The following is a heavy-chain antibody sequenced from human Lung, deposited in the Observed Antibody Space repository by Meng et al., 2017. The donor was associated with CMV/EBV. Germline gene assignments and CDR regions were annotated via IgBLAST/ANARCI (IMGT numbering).Heavy chain of an antibody. CDR3: ARSITIFQSDY. CDR1: DYNFASYG. J-gene: IGHJ4*02. CDR2: INTYNGNT. V-gene: IGHV1-18*01. D-gene: IGHD3-9*01. Sequence: ASVKVSCKGSDYNFASYGITWVRQAPGQGLEWMGWINTYNGNTKYAQKFQDRVIMTTDRSTRTAYMELRSLRSDDTAVYYCARSITIFQSDYWGQGTLVTGAS.